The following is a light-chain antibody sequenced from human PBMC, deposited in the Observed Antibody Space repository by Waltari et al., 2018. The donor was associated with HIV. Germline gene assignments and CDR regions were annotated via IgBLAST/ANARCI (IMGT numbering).Light chain of an antibody. Sequence: QSALTQPASVSGSPGQSITISCTGTSSDIGSYNRVSWYQQHPGKAPKLMIYDVSNRPSGVSDRFSGSKSGNTASLTISGLQAEDEAHYYCSSYTTSSTCFGGGTKLTVL. J-gene: IGLJ2*01. CDR3: SSYTTSSTC. CDR1: SSDIGSYNR. V-gene: IGLV2-14*01. CDR2: DVS.